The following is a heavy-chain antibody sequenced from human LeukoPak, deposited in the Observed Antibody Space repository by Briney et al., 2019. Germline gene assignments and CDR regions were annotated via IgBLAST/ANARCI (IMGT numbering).Heavy chain of an antibody. J-gene: IGHJ4*02. CDR2: MYHSGST. CDR1: GGSISSYY. CDR3: ARDYGGSSAFLDY. D-gene: IGHD4-23*01. Sequence: SETLSLTCTVSGGSISSYYWSWIRQPPGKGLEWIGYMYHSGSTNYNPSLKSRVTISVDTSKNQFSLKLSSVTAADTAVYYCARDYGGSSAFLDYWGQGTLVTVSS. V-gene: IGHV4-59*01.